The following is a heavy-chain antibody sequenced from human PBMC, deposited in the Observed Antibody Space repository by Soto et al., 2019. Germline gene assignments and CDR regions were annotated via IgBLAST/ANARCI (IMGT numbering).Heavy chain of an antibody. CDR2: IIPIFGTA. CDR1: GGTFSSYA. CDR3: ARSIVGATTYYFDY. Sequence: SVKVSCKASGGTFSSYAISWVRQAPGQGLEWMGGIIPIFGTANYAQKFQGRVTITADKSTSTAYMELSSLRSEDTAVYYCARSIVGATTYYFDYWGQGTLVTVSS. V-gene: IGHV1-69*06. J-gene: IGHJ4*02. D-gene: IGHD1-26*01.